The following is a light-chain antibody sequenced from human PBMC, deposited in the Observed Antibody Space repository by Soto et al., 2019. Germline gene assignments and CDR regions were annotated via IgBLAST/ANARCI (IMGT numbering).Light chain of an antibody. Sequence: DIQMTQSPSSLSASVGDRVTITCRASQGISSYLAWYQQKPGTVPKLLIHTVSTLRSGVTSRFSGSGSGTDFILTISSLQPEDVATYYCQKYDSVPLTFGGGTKVELK. J-gene: IGKJ4*01. V-gene: IGKV1-27*01. CDR3: QKYDSVPLT. CDR2: TVS. CDR1: QGISSY.